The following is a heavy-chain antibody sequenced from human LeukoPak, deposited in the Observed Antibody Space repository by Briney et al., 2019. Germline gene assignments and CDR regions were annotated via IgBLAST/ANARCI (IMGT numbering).Heavy chain of an antibody. CDR1: GFTVSSNY. Sequence: GGSLRLSCAASGFTVSSNYMSWVRQAPGKGLEWVSVVYSGGSTYYADSVKGRFTISRDNSKNTLYLQMNSLRNEDTAVYYCVRDAVTAYWGQGTLVTVSS. CDR3: VRDAVTAY. D-gene: IGHD2-21*02. CDR2: VYSGGST. J-gene: IGHJ4*02. V-gene: IGHV3-66*01.